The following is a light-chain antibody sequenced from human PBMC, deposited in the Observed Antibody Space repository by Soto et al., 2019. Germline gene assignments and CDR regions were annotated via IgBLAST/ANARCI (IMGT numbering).Light chain of an antibody. V-gene: IGLV2-11*01. CDR1: SSDVGGYNY. Sequence: QSVLTQPRSVSGSPGQSVTISCTGTSSDVGGYNYVSWYQQHPGKAPRLMIYDVSKRPSGVPDRFSGSQSGNTASLTISGLQAEDEADYYCCSYAGSYTFYVFGIGTKVTVL. CDR2: DVS. J-gene: IGLJ1*01. CDR3: CSYAGSYTFYV.